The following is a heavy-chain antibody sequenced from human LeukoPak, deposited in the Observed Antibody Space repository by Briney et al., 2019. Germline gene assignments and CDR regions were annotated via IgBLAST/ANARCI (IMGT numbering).Heavy chain of an antibody. CDR2: INHNGNVN. V-gene: IGHV3-7*03. D-gene: IGHD3-16*01. Sequence: GGSLRLSCAASGFTFSSYWMNWARQAPGKGLEWVASINHNGNVNYYVDSVKGRFTIPRDNAKNSLYLQMSSLRAEDTAVYFCARGGGLDVWGQGATVTVSS. CDR3: ARGGGLDV. CDR1: GFTFSSYW. J-gene: IGHJ6*02.